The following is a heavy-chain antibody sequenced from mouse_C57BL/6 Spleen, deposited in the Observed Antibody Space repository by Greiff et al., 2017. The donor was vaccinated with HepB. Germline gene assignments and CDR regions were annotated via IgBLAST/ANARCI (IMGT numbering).Heavy chain of an antibody. CDR1: GYSITSGYD. J-gene: IGHJ2*01. CDR2: ISYSGST. CDR3: ARDRGSYFDY. Sequence: DVQLQESGPGMVKPSQSLSLTCTVTGYSITSGYDWHWIRHFPGNKLEWMGYISYSGSTNYNPSLKSRISITHDTSKNHFFLKLNSVTTEDTATYYCARDRGSYFDYWGQGTTLTVSS. V-gene: IGHV3-1*01.